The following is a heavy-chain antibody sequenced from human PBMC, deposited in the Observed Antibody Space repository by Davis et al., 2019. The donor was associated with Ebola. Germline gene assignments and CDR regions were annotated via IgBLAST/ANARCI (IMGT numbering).Heavy chain of an antibody. CDR2: IRSKANSYAT. CDR3: TSGESSSHQGFNDY. D-gene: IGHD6-13*01. Sequence: ESLNISCAASGFPFRGSAMHWVRQASGKGLEWVGRIRSKANSYATAYAASVKGRFTIARDDSKNTAYLQMNSLKTEDTAVYYCTSGESSSHQGFNDYWGQGTLVTVSS. J-gene: IGHJ4*02. CDR1: GFPFRGSA. V-gene: IGHV3-73*01.